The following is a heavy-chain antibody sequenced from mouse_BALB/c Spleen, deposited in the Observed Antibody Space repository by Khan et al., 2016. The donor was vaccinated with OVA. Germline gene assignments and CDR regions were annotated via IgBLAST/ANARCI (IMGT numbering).Heavy chain of an antibody. CDR3: ARNYGMDY. CDR2: IYPRDVNT. J-gene: IGHJ4*01. V-gene: IGHV1S56*01. CDR1: GYTFTSYY. Sequence: QVQLKQSGPELVKVGASVRISCKASGYTFTSYYIHWVKQRPGQGLEWIGWIYPRDVNTKYNEKFKDKATLTAGKSSSTVYMQLSSLTSEDAAVYFCARNYGMDYWGQGTSVTVSS.